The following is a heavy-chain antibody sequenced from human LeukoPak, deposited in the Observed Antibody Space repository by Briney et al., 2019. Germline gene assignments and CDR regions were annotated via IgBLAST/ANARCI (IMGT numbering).Heavy chain of an antibody. Sequence: GGSQRLSCAASGFIFSNNDIHWVRQAPGKRLEWISYISSRGVTISYADSVKGRFTISRDNAKNSLYLQMNSLRAEDTAVYYCARGAAYSDWGQGTLVTVSS. CDR1: GFIFSNND. CDR2: ISSRGVTI. CDR3: ARGAAYSD. J-gene: IGHJ4*02. D-gene: IGHD2-15*01. V-gene: IGHV3-48*03.